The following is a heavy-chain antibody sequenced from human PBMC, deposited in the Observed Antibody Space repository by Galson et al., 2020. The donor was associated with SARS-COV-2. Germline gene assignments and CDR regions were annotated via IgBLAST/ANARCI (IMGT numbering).Heavy chain of an antibody. Sequence: GGSLRLSCAASGFTFDDYAMHWVRQAPGKGLEWVSGISWNSGSIGYADSVKGRFTISRDNAKNSLYLQMNSLRAEDTALYYCAKDIPYGDDKGGFDPWGQGTLVTVSS. CDR3: AKDIPYGDDKGGFDP. D-gene: IGHD4-17*01. CDR2: ISWNSGSI. J-gene: IGHJ5*02. CDR1: GFTFDDYA. V-gene: IGHV3-9*01.